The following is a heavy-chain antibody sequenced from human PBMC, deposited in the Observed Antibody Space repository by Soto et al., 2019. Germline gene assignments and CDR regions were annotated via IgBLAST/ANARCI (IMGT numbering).Heavy chain of an antibody. V-gene: IGHV3-23*01. CDR2: IGGRGNSA. CDR3: VREGRDSFDF. CDR1: GFIFTNYA. Sequence: GGSLRLSCAASGFIFTNYAMNWVRQAPGKGLEWVSVIGGRGNSAYYADSVQGRFTISRDNSKNTLSLQMSSLTADDTAIYYRVREGRDSFDFWGRGTMVTVSS. D-gene: IGHD2-21*02. J-gene: IGHJ3*01.